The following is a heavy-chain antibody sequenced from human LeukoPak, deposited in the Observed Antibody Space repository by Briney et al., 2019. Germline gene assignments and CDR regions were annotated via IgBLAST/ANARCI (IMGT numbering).Heavy chain of an antibody. D-gene: IGHD6-19*01. CDR3: ARAPSSAWVFDY. Sequence: GGSLRLSCAASGFTFSHYVMNWVRQAPGGGVGWVSYISSSGSYIHYADSVKGRFTISRDNAQTSLYLQMNSLRADDTAVYYCARAPSSAWVFDYWGQGTLVTVSS. CDR1: GFTFSHYV. CDR2: ISSSGSYI. V-gene: IGHV3-21*01. J-gene: IGHJ4*02.